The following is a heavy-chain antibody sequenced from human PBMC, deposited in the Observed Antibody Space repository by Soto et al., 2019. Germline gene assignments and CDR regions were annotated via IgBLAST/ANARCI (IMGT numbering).Heavy chain of an antibody. J-gene: IGHJ5*02. Sequence: GGSLRLSCAASGFTFSSYAMSWVRQAPGKGLEWVSAISGSGGSTYYADSVKGRFTISRDNSKNTLYLQMNSLRAEDTAVYYCAKGLSDFWSGYSGGLRFDPWGQGTLVTVSS. CDR1: GFTFSSYA. CDR3: AKGLSDFWSGYSGGLRFDP. CDR2: ISGSGGST. V-gene: IGHV3-23*01. D-gene: IGHD3-3*01.